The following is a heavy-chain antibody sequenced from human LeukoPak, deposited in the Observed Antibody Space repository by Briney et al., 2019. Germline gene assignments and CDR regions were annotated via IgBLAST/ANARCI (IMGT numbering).Heavy chain of an antibody. D-gene: IGHD4-17*01. Sequence: GASVKVSCKASGYTFSSYGINWVRQAPGQGLEWMGIINPSGGTTTYAQKFQGRVTMTRDTSTSTVYLELSSLRSEDTAVYYCARDYGDNNFDYWGQGTLVTVSS. CDR3: ARDYGDNNFDY. J-gene: IGHJ4*02. V-gene: IGHV1-46*03. CDR2: INPSGGTT. CDR1: GYTFSSYG.